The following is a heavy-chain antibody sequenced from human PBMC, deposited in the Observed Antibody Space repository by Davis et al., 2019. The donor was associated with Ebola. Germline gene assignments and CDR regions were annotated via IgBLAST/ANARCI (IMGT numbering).Heavy chain of an antibody. D-gene: IGHD3-22*01. V-gene: IGHV3-15*01. CDR2: IRSKTDGGTA. Sequence: GGSLRLSCAVSGFIFNNAWMSWVRQAPGKGLEWVGRIRSKTDGGTADYAARVKGRFTISRDDSKNMLYLRMDSLTTEDTAVYYCSTMILDYWGRGALVTVSS. CDR3: STMILDY. CDR1: GFIFNNAW. J-gene: IGHJ4*02.